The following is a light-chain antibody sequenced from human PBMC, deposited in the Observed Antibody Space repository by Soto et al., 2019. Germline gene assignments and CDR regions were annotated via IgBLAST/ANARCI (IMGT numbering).Light chain of an antibody. CDR2: DVS. CDR3: QQYHGFSRT. J-gene: IGKJ1*01. Sequence: DIHMTHSPSTLSASVLYRVTITCLAIQIISDSLAWYQQKPGKAPDLLISDVSKLERGVASRFSGSGSGTEFTLTISSMQPDDLATYYSQQYHGFSRTFGQGTKVDIK. V-gene: IGKV1-5*01. CDR1: QIISDS.